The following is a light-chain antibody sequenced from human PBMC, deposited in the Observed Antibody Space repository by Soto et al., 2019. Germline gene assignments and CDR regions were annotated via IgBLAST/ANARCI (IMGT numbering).Light chain of an antibody. Sequence: EIVLTQSPGTLSLSPGERATLSCRASQRVSRSYLAWYQQKPGQPPRLLIYGASNRATGIPDRFSGSGSGTDFTLTIGRLEPEDFAVYYCQQYASSPPTFGGGTKVEIK. CDR2: GAS. CDR1: QRVSRSY. CDR3: QQYASSPPT. J-gene: IGKJ4*01. V-gene: IGKV3-20*01.